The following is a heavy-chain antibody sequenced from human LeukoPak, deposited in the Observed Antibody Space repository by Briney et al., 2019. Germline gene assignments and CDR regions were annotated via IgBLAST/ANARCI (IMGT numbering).Heavy chain of an antibody. CDR1: GDSVTSGDYY. J-gene: IGHJ4*02. V-gene: IGHV4-31*03. D-gene: IGHD3-10*01. CDR3: ARSGLYYPGSGSFDY. Sequence: PSETLSLTCTVSGDSVTSGDYYWNWIRQHPVKGLERIGYIYYTGSTNYNPSLKSRINISADTSKNQFSLKLKSVTAADTAIYYCARSGLYYPGSGSFDYWGQGALVTVSS. CDR2: IYYTGST.